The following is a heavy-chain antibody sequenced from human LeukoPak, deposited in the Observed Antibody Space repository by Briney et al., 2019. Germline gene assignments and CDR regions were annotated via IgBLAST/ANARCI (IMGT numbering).Heavy chain of an antibody. D-gene: IGHD3-3*01. J-gene: IGHJ6*02. CDR3: AKSVAIYFHYGLDV. CDR1: GFTFSSYA. V-gene: IGHV3-23*01. CDR2: ISDSGGST. Sequence: GGSLRLSCAASGFTFSSYAMSWVRQTPGKGLEWVSAISDSGGSTYYADSVKGRFTISRDNSKNTLFLQMNSLRAEDTAPYYCAKSVAIYFHYGLDVWGQGTTVAVSS.